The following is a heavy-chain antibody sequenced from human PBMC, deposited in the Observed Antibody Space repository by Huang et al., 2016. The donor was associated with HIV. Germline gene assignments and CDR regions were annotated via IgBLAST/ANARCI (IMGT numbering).Heavy chain of an antibody. V-gene: IGHV4-39*02. CDR2: VYFLGNT. CDR3: AREVRSVDTDRPDGYYYRGLDV. J-gene: IGHJ6*02. CDR1: GNSMTSSTFY. Sequence: QLRESGPGLVTPSETLSLTCSASGNSMTSSTFYWGWFRQPPGRGLEWIGSVYFLGNTYNTPSLQSRVTISRDTANKQHSMRLTSVTAADTAVYFCAREVRSVDTDRPDGYYYRGLDVWGQGTTVIVSS. D-gene: IGHD2-2*03.